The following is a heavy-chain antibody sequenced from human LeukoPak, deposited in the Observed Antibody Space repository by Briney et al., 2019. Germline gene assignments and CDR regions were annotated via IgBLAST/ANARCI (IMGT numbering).Heavy chain of an antibody. CDR2: ISGSGGST. D-gene: IGHD3-22*01. J-gene: IGHJ3*02. CDR1: GFTFSSYG. Sequence: HPGGSLRLSCAASGFTFSSYGMSWVRQAPGKGVEWVSAISGSGGSTYYADSVKGRFTISRDNSKNTLYLQMNSLRAEDTAVYYCAKDLLRITMIVVVTPGYAFDIWGQGTMVTVSS. V-gene: IGHV3-23*01. CDR3: AKDLLRITMIVVVTPGYAFDI.